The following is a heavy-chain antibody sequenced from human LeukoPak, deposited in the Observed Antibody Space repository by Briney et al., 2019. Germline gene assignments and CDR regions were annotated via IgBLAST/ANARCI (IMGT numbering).Heavy chain of an antibody. CDR2: ISSSSSTI. CDR3: ATSYGDPYYYYGMDV. J-gene: IGHJ6*02. D-gene: IGHD4-17*01. V-gene: IGHV3-48*01. CDR1: GFTFSSYR. Sequence: PGGSLRLSCAASGFTFSSYRMNWVRQAPGKGLEWVSYISSSSSTIYYADPVKGRFTISRDNAKNSLYLQMNSLRAEDTAVYYCATSYGDPYYYYGMDVWGQGTTVTVSS.